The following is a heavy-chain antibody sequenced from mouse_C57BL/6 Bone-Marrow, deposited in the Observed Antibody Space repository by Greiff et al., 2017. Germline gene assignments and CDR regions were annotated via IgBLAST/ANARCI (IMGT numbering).Heavy chain of an antibody. D-gene: IGHD2-10*01. CDR1: GYTFTDYY. CDR2: IYPGSGNT. Sequence: VKLVESGAELVRPGASVKLSCKASGYTFTDYYINWVKQRPGQGLEWIARIYPGSGNTYYNEKFKGKATLTAEKSSSTAYMQLSSLTSEDSAVYFCASPYYVIDYWGPGATLTVSS. V-gene: IGHV1-76*01. J-gene: IGHJ2*01. CDR3: ASPYYVIDY.